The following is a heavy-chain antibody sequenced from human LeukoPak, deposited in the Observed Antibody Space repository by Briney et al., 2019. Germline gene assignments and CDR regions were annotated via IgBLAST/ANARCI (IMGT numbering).Heavy chain of an antibody. Sequence: GASVKVSCKASGDTFTGYSMHWVRQAPGQGLEWMGWINPNSGGTNYAQKFQGRVTMTRDTSISTAYMELSRLRSDDTAVYYCARSLFVVVPAAIRPPDYWGQGTLVTVSS. CDR3: ARSLFVVVPAAIRPPDY. CDR2: INPNSGGT. CDR1: GDTFTGYS. V-gene: IGHV1-2*02. J-gene: IGHJ4*02. D-gene: IGHD2-2*02.